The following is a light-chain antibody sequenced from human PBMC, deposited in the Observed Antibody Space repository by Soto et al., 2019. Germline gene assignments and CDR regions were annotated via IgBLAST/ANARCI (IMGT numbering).Light chain of an antibody. J-gene: IGKJ1*01. CDR1: QSVSSN. Sequence: EIVMTQSPATLSVSPGERATLSCRASQSVSSNLAWYQQKPGQAPRLLIYGASTRATGIPARFSGSRSGTEFTLIISILQSEDFAVYYCQQYNNWPRTFGQGTKVEIK. V-gene: IGKV3-15*01. CDR3: QQYNNWPRT. CDR2: GAS.